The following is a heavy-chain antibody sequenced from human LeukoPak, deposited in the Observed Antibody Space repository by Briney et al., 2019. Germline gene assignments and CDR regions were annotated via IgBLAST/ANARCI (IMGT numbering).Heavy chain of an antibody. CDR1: GLPIADFA. D-gene: IGHD6-13*01. Sequence: GGSLRLSCVASGLPIADFAMHWVRQAPGKGLEWVSLISGDGVSTFYADSVKGRFSISRDNSKNSLYLEMNSLRTEDAAMYYCAKEAGKFDYWGQGTLVAVSS. J-gene: IGHJ4*02. CDR2: ISGDGVST. V-gene: IGHV3-43*02. CDR3: AKEAGKFDY.